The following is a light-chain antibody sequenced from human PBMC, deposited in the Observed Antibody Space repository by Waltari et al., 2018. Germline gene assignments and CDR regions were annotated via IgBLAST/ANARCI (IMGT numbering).Light chain of an antibody. CDR2: KAS. CDR3: QQYTSYWT. Sequence: DIQMTQSPSTLSASVGDRVTITCRASQSIGSRLAWYQQKPGKAPKVLIYKASILESGVPSRFSGSGAGTEFTLTIRSLQPDDFATYYCQQYTSYWTFGQGTKVEIK. J-gene: IGKJ1*01. CDR1: QSIGSR. V-gene: IGKV1-5*03.